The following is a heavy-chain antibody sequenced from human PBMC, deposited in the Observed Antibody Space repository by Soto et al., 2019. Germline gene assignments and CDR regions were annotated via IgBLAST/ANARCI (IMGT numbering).Heavy chain of an antibody. D-gene: IGHD1-26*01. Sequence: PGGSLRLSCAASGFTFSSYGMHWVRQAPGKGLEWVAVISYDGSNKYYADSVKGRFTISRDNSKNTLYLQMNSLRAEDTAVYYCAKGQINSGSSYWGQGTLVTVSS. CDR1: GFTFSSYG. V-gene: IGHV3-30*18. CDR2: ISYDGSNK. CDR3: AKGQINSGSSY. J-gene: IGHJ4*02.